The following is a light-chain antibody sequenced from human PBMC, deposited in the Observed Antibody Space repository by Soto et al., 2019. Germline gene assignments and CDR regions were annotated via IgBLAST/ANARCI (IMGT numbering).Light chain of an antibody. CDR2: DDD. CDR3: GSWDSSLSAYV. V-gene: IGLV1-51*01. Sequence: SVLTQPPSVSAAPGQKVTISCSGSSSNIGGNSVSWYQQLPGTAPKLLIYDDDKRPSGIPDRFSGSKSCTSATLGITGFQTGDEADYYCGSWDSSLSAYVFATGTKVTVL. J-gene: IGLJ1*01. CDR1: SSNIGGNS.